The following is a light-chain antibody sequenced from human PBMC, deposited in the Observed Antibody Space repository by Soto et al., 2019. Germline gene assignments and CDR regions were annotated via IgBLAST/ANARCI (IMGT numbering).Light chain of an antibody. CDR3: QQYGSSPLT. Sequence: EIVMTQSPATLSVSPGERATLSCRASQSVSSNFAWYQQKPGQAPRLLIYGASTRVTGIPARFSGSGSGTEFTLTISSLQSEDFAVYYCQQYGSSPLTFGGGTKVEIK. V-gene: IGKV3-15*01. J-gene: IGKJ4*01. CDR1: QSVSSN. CDR2: GAS.